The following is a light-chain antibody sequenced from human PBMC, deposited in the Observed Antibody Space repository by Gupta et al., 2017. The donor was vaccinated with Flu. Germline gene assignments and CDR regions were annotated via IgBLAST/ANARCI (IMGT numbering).Light chain of an antibody. Sequence: EIVSTQSPGTLSLSPGERATLSCRARQSVSSSYLAWYQQKQGQAPRLLIYGASSRANGIPDRFSGSGSWTEFTLTISRREPEDFAVYYCQQESSSPWTFGQGTKVEIK. V-gene: IGKV3-20*01. J-gene: IGKJ1*01. CDR2: GAS. CDR1: QSVSSSY. CDR3: QQESSSPWT.